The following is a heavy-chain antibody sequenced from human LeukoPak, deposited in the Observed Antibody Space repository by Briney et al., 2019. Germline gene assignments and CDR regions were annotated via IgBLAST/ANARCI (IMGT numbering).Heavy chain of an antibody. CDR3: ARGPPPDFDY. V-gene: IGHV4-4*07. J-gene: IGHJ4*02. CDR1: GDSISSYY. Sequence: SETLSLTCTVSGDSISSYYWGWVRQPAGKGLKWIGRIHPSGSTNYNPSLKSRVTLSVDTSKNQFSLKLSSVTAADTAVYYCARGPPPDFDYWGRGTLVTVSS. CDR2: IHPSGST.